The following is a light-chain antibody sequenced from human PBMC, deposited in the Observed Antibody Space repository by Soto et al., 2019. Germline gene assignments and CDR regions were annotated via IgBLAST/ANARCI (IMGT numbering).Light chain of an antibody. CDR1: QSISSY. V-gene: IGKV1-39*01. CDR3: QQCYSTPWT. J-gene: IGKJ1*01. CDR2: AAS. Sequence: DIQMTQSPSSLSASVGDRVTITCRASQSISSYLNWYQQKPGKAPKLLIYAASSLQSGVPSRFSGRGSGTDFTLNISSLQPEDFAAYYCQQCYSTPWTIGQGTKVEIK.